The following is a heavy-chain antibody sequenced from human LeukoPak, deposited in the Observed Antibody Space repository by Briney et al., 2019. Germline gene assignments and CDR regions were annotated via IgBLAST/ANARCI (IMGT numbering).Heavy chain of an antibody. V-gene: IGHV1-2*02. CDR1: GYTFTGSY. Sequence: ASVKVSCKASGYTFTGSYMHWVRQAPGQGLEWMGWINPSSGCTNYAQKFQGRFTMTRDTSISTAYMELNMLRSDDTAGYYCARNRNVGFGELVAYYYYGMDVWGQGTTVTVSS. CDR2: INPSSGCT. J-gene: IGHJ6*02. CDR3: ARNRNVGFGELVAYYYYGMDV. D-gene: IGHD3-10*01.